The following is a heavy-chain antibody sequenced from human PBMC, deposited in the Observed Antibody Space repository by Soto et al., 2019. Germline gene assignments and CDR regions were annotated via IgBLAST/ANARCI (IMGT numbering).Heavy chain of an antibody. CDR3: ARGLLWFGEDYYGMDV. CDR1: GGTFSSYA. V-gene: IGHV1-69*13. D-gene: IGHD3-10*01. CDR2: IIPIFGTA. Sequence: GTSVKVSCKASGGTFSSYAISWVRQAPGQGLEWMGGIIPIFGTANYAQKFQGRVTITADESTSTAYMELSSLRSEDTAVYYCARGLLWFGEDYYGMDVWGQGTTVTVSS. J-gene: IGHJ6*02.